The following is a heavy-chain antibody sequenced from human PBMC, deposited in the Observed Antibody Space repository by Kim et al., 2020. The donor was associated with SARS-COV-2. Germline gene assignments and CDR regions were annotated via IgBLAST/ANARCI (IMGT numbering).Heavy chain of an antibody. Sequence: TYYADSVRGRFTISRDTDKNSLYLQMNSLRAEDTAVYYCARGPNYSPFDYWGQGTLVTVSS. D-gene: IGHD4-4*01. V-gene: IGHV3-48*03. CDR3: ARGPNYSPFDY. J-gene: IGHJ4*02. CDR2: T.